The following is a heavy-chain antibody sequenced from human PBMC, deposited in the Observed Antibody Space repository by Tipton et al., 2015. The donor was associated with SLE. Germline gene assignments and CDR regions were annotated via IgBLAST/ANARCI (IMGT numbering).Heavy chain of an antibody. CDR2: ISGNGGST. J-gene: IGHJ3*01. CDR1: EFTFSNYA. D-gene: IGHD3-3*01. CDR3: AKGRRITIFGVVGEAFDL. V-gene: IGHV3-23*01. Sequence: SLRLSCVASEFTFSNYAMTWVRQAPGKGLEWVSNISGNGGSTYYADSVKGRFTLSRDNSKNTLYLQMNSLRVEDTAVYYCAKGRRITIFGVVGEAFDLWGQETMVSVSS.